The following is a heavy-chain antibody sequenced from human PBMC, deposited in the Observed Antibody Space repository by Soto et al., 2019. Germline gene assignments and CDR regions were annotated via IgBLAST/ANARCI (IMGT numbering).Heavy chain of an antibody. J-gene: IGHJ3*02. V-gene: IGHV3-48*02. Sequence: GGALRLFCAASGFTFSSDSMNWVRQARGKGQEWVSYISSSSSTIYYAASLKGRFTISRDNAKNSVYLQMTNLRDEDTAMDYCARDGPYSGIHMPEDAFDIWGQGTMVTVSS. CDR1: GFTFSSDS. CDR2: ISSSSSTI. CDR3: ARDGPYSGIHMPEDAFDI. D-gene: IGHD1-26*01.